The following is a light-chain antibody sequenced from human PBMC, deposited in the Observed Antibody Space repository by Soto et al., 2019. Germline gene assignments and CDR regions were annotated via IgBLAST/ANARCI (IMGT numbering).Light chain of an antibody. Sequence: IQMTQSPSSLSASVGDRVTITSRARQSISSYLNWYQQKPGRAPKLLIYAASSLQSGVPSRFSGSGSGTDFTLTISSLQPEDSATYYCQHSYSTPLTFGGGTKV. CDR3: QHSYSTPLT. V-gene: IGKV1-39*01. CDR2: AAS. CDR1: QSISSY. J-gene: IGKJ4*01.